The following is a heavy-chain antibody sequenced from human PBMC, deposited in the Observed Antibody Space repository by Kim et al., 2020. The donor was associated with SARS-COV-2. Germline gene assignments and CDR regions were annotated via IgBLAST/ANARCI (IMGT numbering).Heavy chain of an antibody. D-gene: IGHD1-1*01. CDR1: GLTFKNYW. CDR3: AKGTNMDV. Sequence: GGSLRLSCAASGLTFKNYWMTWVRQAPGTGLEWVASIKYDGSAEFYVDSVRGRFTISRDNAKDSVYLQLSSLRAEDTAVYYCAKGTNMDVWGQGTTVTAS. CDR2: IKYDGSAE. J-gene: IGHJ6*02. V-gene: IGHV3-7*03.